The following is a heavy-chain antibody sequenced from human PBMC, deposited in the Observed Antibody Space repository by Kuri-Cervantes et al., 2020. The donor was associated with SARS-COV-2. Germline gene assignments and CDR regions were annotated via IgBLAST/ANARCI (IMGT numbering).Heavy chain of an antibody. CDR2: IYYSGST. Sequence: SETLSLTCTVSGGSISSYYWSWIRQPPGKGLEWIGYIYYSGSTNYNPSLKSRITISVDTPKTQFPLKRSSVADAAAAGYYCARVGGNWELPFDYWGQGTLVTVSS. J-gene: IGHJ4*02. V-gene: IGHV4-59*01. D-gene: IGHD3-10*01. CDR3: ARVGGNWELPFDY. CDR1: GGSISSYY.